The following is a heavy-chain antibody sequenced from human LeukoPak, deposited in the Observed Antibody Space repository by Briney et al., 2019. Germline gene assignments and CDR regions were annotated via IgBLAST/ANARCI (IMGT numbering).Heavy chain of an antibody. J-gene: IGHJ4*02. CDR1: GGTFSSYG. CDR3: ARGGRYSSPYYFDY. CDR2: ISAYNGNT. V-gene: IGHV1-18*01. Sequence: ASVKVSCKASGGTFSSYGISWVRQAPGQGLEWMGWISAYNGNTNYAQKLQGRVTMTTDTSTSTAYMELRSLRSDDTAVYYCARGGRYSSPYYFDYWGQGTLVTVSS. D-gene: IGHD6-13*01.